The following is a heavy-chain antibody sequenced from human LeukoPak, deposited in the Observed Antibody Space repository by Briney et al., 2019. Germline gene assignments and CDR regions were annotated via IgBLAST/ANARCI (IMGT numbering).Heavy chain of an antibody. D-gene: IGHD2-21*01. V-gene: IGHV3-48*04. CDR3: ARSSYCDCDCSTYPFDI. CDR2: ISRSSRIT. Sequence: GGSLRLSCAASGFTFSIYNMSWVRQAPGKGLEWVSYISRSSRITYYADSVKGRFTISRDNAKNSLSLQMNSLRAEDTAVYYCARSSYCDCDCSTYPFDIWGQGTMVTVSS. J-gene: IGHJ3*02. CDR1: GFTFSIYN.